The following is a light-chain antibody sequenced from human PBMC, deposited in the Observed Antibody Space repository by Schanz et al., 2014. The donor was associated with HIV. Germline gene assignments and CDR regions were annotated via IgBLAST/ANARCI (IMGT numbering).Light chain of an antibody. Sequence: QSVLTQPASVSGSPGQSITISCTGTSSDVGGYNYVSWYQQHPGKAPKLMIYDVTNRPSGVSNRFSGSKSGNTASLTISGLQAEDEADYYCCSYAGTSPFVVFGGGTKLTVL. J-gene: IGLJ2*01. CDR2: DVT. V-gene: IGLV2-14*01. CDR1: SSDVGGYNY. CDR3: CSYAGTSPFVV.